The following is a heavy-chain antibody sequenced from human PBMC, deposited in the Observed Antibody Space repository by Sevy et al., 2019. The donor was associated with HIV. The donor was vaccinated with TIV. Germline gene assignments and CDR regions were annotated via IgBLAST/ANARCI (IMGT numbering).Heavy chain of an antibody. CDR3: VKEGGGEGGDH. J-gene: IGHJ4*02. CDR1: GSSFSSYG. CDR2: IQYDGSNK. V-gene: IGHV3-30*02. D-gene: IGHD2-21*01. Sequence: GGSLRLSCAASGSSFSSYGMHWVRQAPGKGRGWMSYIQYDGSNKDYGDSVKGRFTISRDNSKNPLYLQMNSLRVEDTAVFYSVKEGGGEGGDHWGQGTLVTVSS.